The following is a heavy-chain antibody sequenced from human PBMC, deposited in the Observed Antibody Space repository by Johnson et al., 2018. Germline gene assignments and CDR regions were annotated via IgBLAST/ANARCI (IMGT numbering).Heavy chain of an antibody. Sequence: QVQLVQSGAEVKKPGSSVKVSCKASGGTFSSYAISWVRQAPGQGLEWMGGIIPIFGTANYAQKFQGRVTITADESTGTACMERSSLRSEDTAVYYCGRDGGVFDGYGSGGSCYTGSRANSMDVWGQGTTVTVSS. CDR3: GRDGGVFDGYGSGGSCYTGSRANSMDV. V-gene: IGHV1-69*12. J-gene: IGHJ6*02. CDR2: IIPIFGTA. CDR1: GGTFSSYA. D-gene: IGHD2-15*01.